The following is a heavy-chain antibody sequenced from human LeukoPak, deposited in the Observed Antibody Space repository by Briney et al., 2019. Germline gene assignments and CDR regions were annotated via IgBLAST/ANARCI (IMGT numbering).Heavy chain of an antibody. CDR2: SDPEDGER. D-gene: IGHD5-18*01. CDR3: VTGFTTMAVDYFDY. V-gene: IGHV1-24*01. Sequence: ASVKVSCKVSGKTLSDLCIHWLRQPPGKGLEWLGASDPEDGERIYAQMFQGRVTMTEDTSIDTAYMELSSLRSEDTAVYYCVTGFTTMAVDYFDYWGQGTLVTVSP. CDR1: GKTLSDLC. J-gene: IGHJ4*02.